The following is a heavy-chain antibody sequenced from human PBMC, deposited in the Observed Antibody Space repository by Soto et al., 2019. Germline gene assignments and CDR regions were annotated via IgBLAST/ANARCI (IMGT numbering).Heavy chain of an antibody. D-gene: IGHD3-3*01. Sequence: QVQLQESGPGLVKPSQSLSLTCTASGDSISSGDNYWSWIRQAPGTGREWFGFNHDSGISDFTPTLGKRVSISIDKSKNQFTLSLISVTAADTAVYYCASGRGFRSGVYFDGYWGQGTLVTVSS. J-gene: IGHJ4*02. CDR3: ASGRGFRSGVYFDGY. CDR2: NHDSGIS. V-gene: IGHV4-30-4*01. CDR1: GDSISSGDNY.